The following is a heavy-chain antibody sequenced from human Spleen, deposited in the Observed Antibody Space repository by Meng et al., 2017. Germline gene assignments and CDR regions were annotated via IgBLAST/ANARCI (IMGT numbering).Heavy chain of an antibody. CDR2: INHSGST. CDR3: ARGPTTMAHDFDY. J-gene: IGHJ4*02. CDR1: GGSLSDYY. Sequence: QVQLQQWGAGLLQPSETLSLTCVVSGGSLSDYYWSWIRQPPGKGLEWIGEINHSGSTNYNPSLESRATISVDTSQNNLSLKLSSVTAADSAVYYCARGPTTMAHDFDYWGQGTLVTVSS. V-gene: IGHV4-34*01. D-gene: IGHD4-11*01.